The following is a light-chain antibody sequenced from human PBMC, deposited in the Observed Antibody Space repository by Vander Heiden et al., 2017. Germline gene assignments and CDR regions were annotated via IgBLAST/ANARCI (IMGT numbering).Light chain of an antibody. CDR1: QSVSSN. CDR3: QQYNYAPRMDT. Sequence: EIVMTQSPATLSVSPGERATLPCRASQSVSSNLAGYQPNPDQAPRLLIYGASTRAAGTAARFSGSAFATVFPLTVSRLHSDVFAVYYCQQYNYAPRMDTFGQGTKLEIK. CDR2: GAS. V-gene: IGKV3-15*01. J-gene: IGKJ2*01.